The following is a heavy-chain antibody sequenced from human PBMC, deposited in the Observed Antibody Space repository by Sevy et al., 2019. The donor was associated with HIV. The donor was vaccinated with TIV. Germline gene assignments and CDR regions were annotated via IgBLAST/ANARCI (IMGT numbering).Heavy chain of an antibody. J-gene: IGHJ6*03. Sequence: GGSLRLSCAASGFTVGSTYMSWVRQAPGKGLEWVSSSYSGGNTYYADSVKGRFIISRDDSRNTLYLQMNSLRGEDTAVYFCAREATRYCSGGDCSRRNYYFYMDIWGKGTTVTVSS. CDR1: GFTVGSTY. CDR2: SYSGGNT. CDR3: AREATRYCSGGDCSRRNYYFYMDI. D-gene: IGHD2-15*01. V-gene: IGHV3-66*02.